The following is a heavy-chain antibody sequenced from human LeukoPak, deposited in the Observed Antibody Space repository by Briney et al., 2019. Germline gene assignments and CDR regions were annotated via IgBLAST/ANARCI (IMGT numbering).Heavy chain of an antibody. J-gene: IGHJ4*02. V-gene: IGHV3-74*01. CDR3: ARDASLAGDRVEY. D-gene: IGHD3-16*01. CDR1: GFTFSNYW. CDR2: IKTDGSGT. Sequence: PGGSLRPSCAASGFTFSNYWMHWVRQPPGKGLVWVSRIKTDGSGTTYADSVKGRFTISRDNAKNSLYLQMNSLRAEDTGIYYCARDASLAGDRVEYWGQGTLVTVSS.